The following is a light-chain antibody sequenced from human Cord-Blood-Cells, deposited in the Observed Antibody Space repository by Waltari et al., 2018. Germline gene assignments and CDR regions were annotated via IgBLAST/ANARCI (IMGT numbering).Light chain of an antibody. CDR2: GKN. Sequence: SSVLTQDPAVSVALGQTVRLTCKGDSLRSQYARWYQQKPGQVPVLVIYGKNNRPSGVPDRCSGSSSGNTASLTITGAQAEDEADYYCNSRDSSGNHLEVFGGGTKLTVL. J-gene: IGLJ3*02. CDR1: SLRSQY. V-gene: IGLV3-19*01. CDR3: NSRDSSGNHLEV.